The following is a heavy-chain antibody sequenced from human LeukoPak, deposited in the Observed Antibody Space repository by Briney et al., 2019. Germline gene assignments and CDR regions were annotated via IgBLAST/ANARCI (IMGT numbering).Heavy chain of an antibody. CDR1: GFTFSTYS. J-gene: IGHJ4*02. V-gene: IGHV3-30*04. Sequence: GGSLRLSCVASGFTFSTYSIHWVRQAPGKGLEWVAVISSDGSDKYYANSVKGRFTISRDNSRNTLYLQMNSLRAEDTAVYYCARGVRIAVAGYIDYWGQGTLVTVSS. CDR3: ARGVRIAVAGYIDY. CDR2: ISSDGSDK. D-gene: IGHD6-19*01.